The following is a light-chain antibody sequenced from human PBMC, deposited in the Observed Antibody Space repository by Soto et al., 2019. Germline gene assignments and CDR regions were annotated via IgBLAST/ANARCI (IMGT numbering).Light chain of an antibody. J-gene: IGLJ2*01. CDR3: QAWDSSTAWGV. V-gene: IGLV3-1*01. Sequence: SSELTQPPSVSVSPRQTASITCSGDKLGDKYASWYQQKPGQSPVMVIYQDRKRPSGIPERFSGSNSGNTATLTISGTQAMDEADYYCQAWDSSTAWGVFGGGTKLTVL. CDR1: KLGDKY. CDR2: QDR.